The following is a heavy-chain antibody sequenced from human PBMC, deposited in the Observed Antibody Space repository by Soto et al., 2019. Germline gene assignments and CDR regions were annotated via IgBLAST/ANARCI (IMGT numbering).Heavy chain of an antibody. J-gene: IGHJ4*02. CDR1: GFTFSSYA. D-gene: IGHD6-13*01. CDR2: ISGSGGST. CDR3: AKDCAPTQQLVPIDY. Sequence: PGVSLRLSCAASGFTFSSYAMSWFRQAPGKGLEWVSSISGSGGSTYYADSVKGRFTISRDNSKNTLYLQLNSLRAEYPAVYFCAKDCAPTQQLVPIDYWGQGTLVTVSS. V-gene: IGHV3-23*01.